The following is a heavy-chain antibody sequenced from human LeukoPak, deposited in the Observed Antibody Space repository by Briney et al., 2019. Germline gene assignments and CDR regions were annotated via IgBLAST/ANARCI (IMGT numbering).Heavy chain of an antibody. CDR2: ISSNGGST. CDR1: GFTFSSYA. D-gene: IGHD3-16*02. CDR3: VKAVTMTFGGVIACDAFDI. J-gene: IGHJ3*02. V-gene: IGHV3-64D*06. Sequence: GGSLRLSCSASGFTFSSYAMHWVRQAPGKGLEYVSAISSNGGSTYYADSVKGRFTISRDNSKNTLYLQMSSLRAEDTAVYYCVKAVTMTFGGVIACDAFDIWGQGTMVTVSS.